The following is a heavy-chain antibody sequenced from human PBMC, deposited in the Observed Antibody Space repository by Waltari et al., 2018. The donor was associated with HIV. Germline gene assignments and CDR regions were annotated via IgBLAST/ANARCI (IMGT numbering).Heavy chain of an antibody. D-gene: IGHD3-3*01. CDR1: GYTFTSYG. V-gene: IGHV1-18*01. CDR2: NSSYNGHT. Sequence: QVQLVQSGAEVKKSGASVKVSCKASGYTFTSYGISWVRQAPGQGLEWRGWNSSYNGHTNYAQKLQGRVTMTTDTSPSTAYMDLRSLGSDDTAFYYCARALWIGYYTPYYFDYWGQGTLVTVSS. J-gene: IGHJ4*02. CDR3: ARALWIGYYTPYYFDY.